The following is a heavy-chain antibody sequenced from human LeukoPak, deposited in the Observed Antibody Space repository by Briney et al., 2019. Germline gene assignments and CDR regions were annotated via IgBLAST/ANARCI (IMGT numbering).Heavy chain of an antibody. CDR3: ARDELSYGLSSYYYYYMDV. J-gene: IGHJ6*03. D-gene: IGHD5-18*01. CDR1: GFTFSSYS. Sequence: QPGGSLRLSCAASGFTFSSYSMNWVRQAPGKGLEWVSYISSSSSTIYYADSVKGRFTISRDNAKNSLYLQMNSLRAEDTAVYYCARDELSYGLSSYYYYYMDVWGKGTTVTISS. V-gene: IGHV3-48*01. CDR2: ISSSSSTI.